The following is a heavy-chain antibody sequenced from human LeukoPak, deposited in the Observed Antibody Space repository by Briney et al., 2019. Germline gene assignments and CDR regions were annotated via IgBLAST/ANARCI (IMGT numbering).Heavy chain of an antibody. J-gene: IGHJ4*02. CDR1: GFTFSSYG. CDR2: IWDDGSSK. Sequence: GGSLRLSCAASGFTFSSYGMHWARQAPGKGLEWVAVIWDDGSSKYYGDSVKGRFTISRDKSKNTLYLQMNSLRAEDTAVYYCAKPTRGSGSFLIDFWGQGTLVTVSS. CDR3: AKPTRGSGSFLIDF. D-gene: IGHD1-26*01. V-gene: IGHV3-33*03.